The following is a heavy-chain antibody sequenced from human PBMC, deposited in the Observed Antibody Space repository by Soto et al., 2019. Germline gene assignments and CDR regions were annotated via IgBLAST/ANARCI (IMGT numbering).Heavy chain of an antibody. Sequence: SETLSLTCAASGVSISSSTYYWGRIRQRPGKGLELIGSSYYSGSTYYNPSLKSLVTISVDTSKNQFSLKLSSVTAADTAVYYCARHGTGGDRNFDYWGQGTLVTVSS. J-gene: IGHJ4*02. CDR2: SYYSGST. CDR3: ARHGTGGDRNFDY. CDR1: GVSISSSTYY. V-gene: IGHV4-39*01. D-gene: IGHD6-13*01.